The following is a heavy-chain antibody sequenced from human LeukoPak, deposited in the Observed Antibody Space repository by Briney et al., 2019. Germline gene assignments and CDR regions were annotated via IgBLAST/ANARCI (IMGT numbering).Heavy chain of an antibody. Sequence: GGSLRLSCAASGFTFSSYGTHWVRQAPGKGLEWVAVIWYDGSNKYYADSVKGRFTISRDNSKNTLYLQMNSLRAEDTAVYYCAKDSRYSSGWYFYYFDYWGQGTLVTVSS. V-gene: IGHV3-33*06. CDR1: GFTFSSYG. CDR3: AKDSRYSSGWYFYYFDY. D-gene: IGHD6-19*01. CDR2: IWYDGSNK. J-gene: IGHJ4*02.